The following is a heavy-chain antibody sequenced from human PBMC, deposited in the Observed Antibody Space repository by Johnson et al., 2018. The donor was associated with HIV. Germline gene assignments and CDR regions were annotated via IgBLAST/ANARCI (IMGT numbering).Heavy chain of an antibody. Sequence: QVQLVESGGGVVQPGRSLRLSCPASGFTFSSYAMHWVRQAPGKGLEWVAVTSYDGSNKYYEDSVKGRFTISRDNAKNSLYLQMHSLRAEDTAVYYCAKEDYYGSGSYDAFDIWGQGTMVTVSS. D-gene: IGHD3-10*01. CDR1: GFTFSSYA. CDR3: AKEDYYGSGSYDAFDI. CDR2: TSYDGSNK. V-gene: IGHV3-30-3*01. J-gene: IGHJ3*02.